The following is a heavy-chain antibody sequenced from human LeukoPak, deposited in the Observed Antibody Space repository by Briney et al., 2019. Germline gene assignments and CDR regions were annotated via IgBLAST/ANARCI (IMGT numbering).Heavy chain of an antibody. J-gene: IGHJ5*02. Sequence: SETLSLTCTVSGGPISSYYWSGIRQPPGKGLEWIGYIHYSGSTNYNPSLKNRVTISVDTSKNQFSLRLSSVTAADTAVYYCARDRITARQNWFYPWGQGTLVTVSS. CDR1: GGPISSYY. CDR2: IHYSGST. CDR3: ARDRITARQNWFYP. D-gene: IGHD6-6*01. V-gene: IGHV4-59*01.